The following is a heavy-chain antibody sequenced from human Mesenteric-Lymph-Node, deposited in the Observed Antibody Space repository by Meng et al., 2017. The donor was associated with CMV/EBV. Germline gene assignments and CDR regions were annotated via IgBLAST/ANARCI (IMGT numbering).Heavy chain of an antibody. Sequence: SETLSLTCTVSGGSVRSGTNYWSWIRQPPGKELEWIGYIYYLGSTNYNPSLKSRVTMSVDTSKNQFSLKLSSVTAADTAVYYCARLGDYDFWSGYNMGYYYYGMDVWGQGTTVTVSS. CDR1: GGSVRSGTNY. V-gene: IGHV4-61*01. D-gene: IGHD3-3*01. CDR3: ARLGDYDFWSGYNMGYYYYGMDV. CDR2: IYYLGST. J-gene: IGHJ6*02.